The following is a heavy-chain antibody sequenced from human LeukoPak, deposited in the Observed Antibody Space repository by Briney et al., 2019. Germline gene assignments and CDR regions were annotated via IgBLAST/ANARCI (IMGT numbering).Heavy chain of an antibody. D-gene: IGHD6-13*01. V-gene: IGHV4-59*01. Sequence: SETLSLTCTVSGGSISSYYWSWIRQPPGKGLEWIGYIYYSGSTNYNPSLKSRVTISVDTSKNQFSLKLSSVSAADTAVYYCARLIAAADHFDYWGQGTLVTVSS. J-gene: IGHJ4*02. CDR1: GGSISSYY. CDR2: IYYSGST. CDR3: ARLIAAADHFDY.